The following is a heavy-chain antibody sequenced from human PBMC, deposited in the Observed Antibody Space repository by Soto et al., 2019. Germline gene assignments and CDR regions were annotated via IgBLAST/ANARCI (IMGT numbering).Heavy chain of an antibody. CDR2: IDWDDGK. CDR1: GFSLSTSGMC. J-gene: IGHJ6*02. CDR3: ARIHKSTDLGFNHGLDV. Sequence: SGPTLVNPTQTLTLTCTFSGFSLSTSGMCVSWIRQSPGKALEWLTLIDWDDGKYYSRFLRSRLTISKDTSKNQVILTMTNVDPVDTGTYYCARIHKSTDLGFNHGLDVWGQGTTVTVS. D-gene: IGHD2-8*02. V-gene: IGHV2-70*01.